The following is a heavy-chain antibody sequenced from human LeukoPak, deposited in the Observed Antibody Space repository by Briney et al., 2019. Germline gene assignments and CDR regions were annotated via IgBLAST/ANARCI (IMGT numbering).Heavy chain of an antibody. Sequence: SQTLSLTCGISGDSFSSNSAAWNWIRQSPSRGLEWLGRTYYRSKWFINYGPSVKSRIIISPDTPKNQVSLQLNSVTPEDTAVYYCTRSDCSSGRCPGFDNWGQGTLVTVSS. CDR1: GDSFSSNSAA. J-gene: IGHJ4*02. D-gene: IGHD6-19*01. CDR3: TRSDCSSGRCPGFDN. V-gene: IGHV6-1*01. CDR2: TYYRSKWFI.